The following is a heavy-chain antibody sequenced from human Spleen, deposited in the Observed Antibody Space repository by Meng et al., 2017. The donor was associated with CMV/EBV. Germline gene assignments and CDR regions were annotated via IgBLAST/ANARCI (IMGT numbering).Heavy chain of an antibody. Sequence: GESLKISCAASGFTFSSYAMSWVRQAPGKGLEWVSAISGSGGSTYYADSVKGRFTISRDNSKNTLYLQMNSLRAEDTAVYYCAKGAYYYDSSGYYYRSTNWFDPWGQGTLVPSPQ. J-gene: IGHJ5*02. D-gene: IGHD3-22*01. CDR2: ISGSGGST. CDR1: GFTFSSYA. CDR3: AKGAYYYDSSGYYYRSTNWFDP. V-gene: IGHV3-23*01.